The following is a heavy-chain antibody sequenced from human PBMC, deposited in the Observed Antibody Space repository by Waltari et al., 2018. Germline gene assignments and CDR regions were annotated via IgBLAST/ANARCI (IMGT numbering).Heavy chain of an antibody. V-gene: IGHV4-59*01. J-gene: IGHJ6*02. Sequence: QVQLQESGPGLVKPSETLSLTCTVSGGSISSYYWSWIRQPPGKGLEWIGYIYYSGSTNYNPSRKSRVTISVDASKNQFSLKLSSVTAADTAVYYCAREGATIFGVDNYYYYYGMDVWGQGTTVTVSS. CDR2: IYYSGST. CDR1: GGSISSYY. CDR3: AREGATIFGVDNYYYYYGMDV. D-gene: IGHD3-3*01.